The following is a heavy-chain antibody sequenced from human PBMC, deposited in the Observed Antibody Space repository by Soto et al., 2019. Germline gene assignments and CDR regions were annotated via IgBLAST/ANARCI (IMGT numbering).Heavy chain of an antibody. CDR3: ARVLIAVAGTEGGMDV. Sequence: ASVKVSCKASGYTFTSYDINWVRQATGQGLEWMGWMNPNSGNTGYAQKFQGRVTMTRNTSISTAYMELSSLRSEDTAVYYCARVLIAVAGTEGGMDVWGQGTTVTVSS. CDR2: MNPNSGNT. CDR1: GYTFTSYD. D-gene: IGHD6-19*01. V-gene: IGHV1-8*01. J-gene: IGHJ6*02.